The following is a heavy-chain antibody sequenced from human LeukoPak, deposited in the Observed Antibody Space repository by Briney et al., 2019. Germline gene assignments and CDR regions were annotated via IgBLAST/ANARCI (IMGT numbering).Heavy chain of an antibody. CDR3: ASNRIAVTDY. V-gene: IGHV3-21*01. J-gene: IGHJ4*02. CDR2: ISSSSSYI. CDR1: GFTFSSYS. Sequence: GGSLSLSCAASGFTFSSYSMNWVRQAPGKGLEWVSSISSSSSYIYYADSVKGRFTISRDNAKNSLYLQMNSLRAEDTAVYYCASNRIAVTDYWGQGTLVTVSS. D-gene: IGHD6-19*01.